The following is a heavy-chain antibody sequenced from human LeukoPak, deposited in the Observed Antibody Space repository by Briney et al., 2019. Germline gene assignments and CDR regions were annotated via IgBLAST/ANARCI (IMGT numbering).Heavy chain of an antibody. CDR1: GGSISSYY. D-gene: IGHD3-16*01. Sequence: SEALSLTCTVSGGSISSYYWSWIRQPPGKGLEWIGYIYYSGSTNYKSSLKSRVTISVDTSKNQFSLKLSSVTAADTAVYYCARETSQKGAHYMDVWGKGTTVTISS. V-gene: IGHV4-59*01. CDR3: ARETSQKGAHYMDV. CDR2: IYYSGST. J-gene: IGHJ6*03.